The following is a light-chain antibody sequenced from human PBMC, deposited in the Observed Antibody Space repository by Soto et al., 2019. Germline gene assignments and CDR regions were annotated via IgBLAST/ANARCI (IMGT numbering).Light chain of an antibody. Sequence: EIVLTQSPGTLSLSPGERATLSCRASQSVSSSYLAWYQQQPGQAPRLLIYGASSRATGIPDRFSGSGSGTDFTLTISRLEPEDFEVYYCQQYGSSPRAFGQGTKLEIK. CDR1: QSVSSSY. V-gene: IGKV3-20*01. CDR3: QQYGSSPRA. CDR2: GAS. J-gene: IGKJ2*01.